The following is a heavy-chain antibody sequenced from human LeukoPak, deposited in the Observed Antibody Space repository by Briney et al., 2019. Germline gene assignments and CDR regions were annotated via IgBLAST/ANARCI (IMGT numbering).Heavy chain of an antibody. CDR2: ISGSGGST. CDR3: AKVLTYYYDNSGYATDY. D-gene: IGHD3-22*01. V-gene: IGHV3-23*01. Sequence: GGSLRLSCAASGFTFSSYAMSWVRQAPGNGLEWVSAISGSGGSTYYADSVKGRFTISRDNSKNTLYLQMNSLRAEDTAVYYCAKVLTYYYDNSGYATDYWGQGTLVTVSS. J-gene: IGHJ4*02. CDR1: GFTFSSYA.